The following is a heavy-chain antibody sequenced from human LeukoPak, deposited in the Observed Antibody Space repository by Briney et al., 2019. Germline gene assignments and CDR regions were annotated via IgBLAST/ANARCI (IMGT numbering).Heavy chain of an antibody. CDR1: GGSISSGSYY. Sequence: SETLSLTCTVSGGSISSGSYYWNWIRQPAGKGLEWIGRIYTSGSTNYNPSLKSRVTISVDTSKNQFSLKLSSVTAADTAVYYCARGGGSSGYPDNFDYWGQGTLVTVSS. CDR3: ARGGGSSGYPDNFDY. D-gene: IGHD3-22*01. V-gene: IGHV4-61*02. J-gene: IGHJ4*02. CDR2: IYTSGST.